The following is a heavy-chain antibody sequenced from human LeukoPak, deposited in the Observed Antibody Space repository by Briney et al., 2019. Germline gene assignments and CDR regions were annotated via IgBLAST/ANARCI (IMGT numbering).Heavy chain of an antibody. CDR2: IYYSGST. Sequence: KPSETLSRTCTVSGGSISSYYWSWIRQPPGKGLEWIGYIYYSGSTNYNPSLKSRVTISVDTSKNQFSLKLSSVTAADTAVYYCARDLIVGATRIGTFDYWGQGTLVTVSS. D-gene: IGHD1-26*01. J-gene: IGHJ4*02. CDR3: ARDLIVGATRIGTFDY. V-gene: IGHV4-59*01. CDR1: GGSISSYY.